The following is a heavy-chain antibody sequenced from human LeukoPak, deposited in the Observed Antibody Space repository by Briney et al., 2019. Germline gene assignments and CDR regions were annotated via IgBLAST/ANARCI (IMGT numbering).Heavy chain of an antibody. CDR3: ARETLAGFDY. J-gene: IGHJ4*02. CDR2: IYAGGTT. CDR1: GFTFSDHY. V-gene: IGHV3-53*01. Sequence: PGGSLRLSCAASGFTFSDHYMSWVRQAPGKGLEWVSVIYAGGTTYYADSVKGRFTISRDNSKNTVYLQINSLSAEDTAIYYCARETLAGFDYWGQGTLVTVSS. D-gene: IGHD6-19*01.